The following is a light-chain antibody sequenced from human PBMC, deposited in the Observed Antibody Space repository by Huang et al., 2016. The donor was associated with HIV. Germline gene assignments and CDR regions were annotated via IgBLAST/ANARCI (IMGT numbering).Light chain of an antibody. CDR3: LQYATSPRT. Sequence: IVLPQSPGTLSLSSGGRATLSCRASQSLTYNNLAWYQQKPGQAPRLLVYAASTRATGIPDRFSGSGSGSDFTLTISRLEPEDFAVYFCLQYATSPRTFGQGTKVEIK. CDR2: AAS. V-gene: IGKV3-20*01. J-gene: IGKJ1*01. CDR1: QSLTYNN.